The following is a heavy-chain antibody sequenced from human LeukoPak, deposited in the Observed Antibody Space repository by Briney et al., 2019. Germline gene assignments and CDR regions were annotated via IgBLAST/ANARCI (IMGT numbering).Heavy chain of an antibody. J-gene: IGHJ3*02. Sequence: PGGSLRLSCAASGFTVSNKYMNWVRQAPGKGLEWVSVMYSGGTTYYADSVKGRFSISRDKSKNTVFLQMSSLKAEDTAVYYCASPSSGQSFDIWGQGTTVTVSS. D-gene: IGHD3-22*01. CDR3: ASPSSGQSFDI. V-gene: IGHV3-53*01. CDR2: MYSGGTT. CDR1: GFTVSNKY.